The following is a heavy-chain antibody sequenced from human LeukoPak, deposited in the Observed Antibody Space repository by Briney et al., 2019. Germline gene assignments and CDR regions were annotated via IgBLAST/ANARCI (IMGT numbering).Heavy chain of an antibody. J-gene: IGHJ4*02. CDR2: ITSRGEDT. CDR1: EFTFSIYA. Sequence: GGSLRLSCAASEFTFSIYAMSWVRQAPGKGLEWVSSITSRGEDTWYAGSVKGRFTISRDNSKNTLYLQMNSLRAEDTAVYYCTRDRPNYYGTDGHYYRRNGDYWGQRPLVTVSS. D-gene: IGHD3-22*01. V-gene: IGHV3-23*01. CDR3: TRDRPNYYGTDGHYYRRNGDY.